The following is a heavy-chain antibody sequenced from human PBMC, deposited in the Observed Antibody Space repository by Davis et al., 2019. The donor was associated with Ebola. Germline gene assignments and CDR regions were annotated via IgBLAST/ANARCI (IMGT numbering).Heavy chain of an antibody. CDR2: IYPGDSDT. J-gene: IGHJ4*02. Sequence: GESLKISCKGSGYSFTSYWIGRVRQMPGKGLEWMGIIYPGDSDTRYSPSFQGQVTISADKSISTAYLQWSSLKASDTAMYYCARQYGWGGYDVAIDYWGQGTLVTVSS. D-gene: IGHD5-12*01. CDR1: GYSFTSYW. CDR3: ARQYGWGGYDVAIDY. V-gene: IGHV5-51*01.